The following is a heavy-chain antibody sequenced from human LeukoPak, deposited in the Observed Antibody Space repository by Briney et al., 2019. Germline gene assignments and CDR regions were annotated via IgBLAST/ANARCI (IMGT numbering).Heavy chain of an antibody. CDR1: GFTFSSYG. CDR2: IRYDGSNK. Sequence: GGSLRLSCAASGFTFSSYGMHWVRQAPGKGLEWVAFIRYDGSNKYYADSVKGRFTISRDNSKNTLYLQMNSLRAEDTAVYYCAREKEIVLMVYAIPHAFDIWGQGTMVTVSS. J-gene: IGHJ3*02. V-gene: IGHV3-30*02. CDR3: AREKEIVLMVYAIPHAFDI. D-gene: IGHD2-8*01.